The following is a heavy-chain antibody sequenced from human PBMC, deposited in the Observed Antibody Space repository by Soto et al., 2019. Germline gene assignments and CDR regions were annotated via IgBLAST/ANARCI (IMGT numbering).Heavy chain of an antibody. Sequence: GGSLRLSCAASGFTFSSYAMSWVRQAPGKGLEWVSAISGSGGSTYYADSVKGRFTISRDNSKNTLYLQMNSLRAEDTAVYYCAKSNFWSGYSLYYFDYWGQGTLVTVSS. D-gene: IGHD3-3*01. J-gene: IGHJ4*02. CDR3: AKSNFWSGYSLYYFDY. CDR2: ISGSGGST. V-gene: IGHV3-23*01. CDR1: GFTFSSYA.